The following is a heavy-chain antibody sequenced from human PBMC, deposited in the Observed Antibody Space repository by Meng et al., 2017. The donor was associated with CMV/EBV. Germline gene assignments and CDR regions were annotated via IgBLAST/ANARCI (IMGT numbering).Heavy chain of an antibody. Sequence: GSLRLSCTVSGGSISSSSYYWGWIRQPPGKGLEWIGSIYYSGSTYYNPSLKSRVTISVDTSKNQFSLKLSSVTAADTAVYYCARVSVVVPAAIGNGRMDVWGQGTTVTVSS. V-gene: IGHV4-39*07. J-gene: IGHJ6*02. CDR1: GGSISSSSYY. CDR3: ARVSVVVPAAIGNGRMDV. CDR2: IYYSGST. D-gene: IGHD2-2*01.